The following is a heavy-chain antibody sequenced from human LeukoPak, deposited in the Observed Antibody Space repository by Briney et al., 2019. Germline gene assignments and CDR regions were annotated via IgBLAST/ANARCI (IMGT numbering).Heavy chain of an antibody. CDR1: GFTFSSYA. V-gene: IGHV3-23*01. CDR3: AKGAGTDRT. Sequence: AGRSLRLSCAASGFTFSSYAMSWVRQAPGKGLEWVSAISAGGVSTYYADSVKGRFTISRDNSKNTLYLQMNSLRAEDTAVYYCAKGAGTDRTWGQGTLVTVSS. CDR2: ISAGGVST. J-gene: IGHJ5*02.